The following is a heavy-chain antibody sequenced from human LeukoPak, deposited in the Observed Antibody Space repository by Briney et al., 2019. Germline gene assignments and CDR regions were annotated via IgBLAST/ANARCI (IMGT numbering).Heavy chain of an antibody. CDR3: AKVLSLTQYYWYGMDV. CDR2: ISESDGRT. J-gene: IGHJ6*02. CDR1: GFTLSTYA. V-gene: IGHV3-23*01. D-gene: IGHD2/OR15-2a*01. Sequence: GGSLRLSSAPSGFTLSTYALNWVRRAPGKGLEWVSGISESDGRTYYADSVKGRFTISRDNSKNTLYLQMNSLRVEDTAVYYCAKVLSLTQYYWYGMDVWGQGTTVVVSS.